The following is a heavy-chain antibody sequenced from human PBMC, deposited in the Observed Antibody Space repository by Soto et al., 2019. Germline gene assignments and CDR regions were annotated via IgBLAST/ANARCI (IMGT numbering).Heavy chain of an antibody. CDR3: ARGGHYDSSGYDFFY. D-gene: IGHD3-22*01. CDR2: IIPIFGTA. V-gene: IGHV1-69*01. CDR1: GGTFNNYA. Sequence: QVQLVQSGAEVKKPGSSVKVSCKASGGTFNNYAISWVRQAPGQGLEWMGGIIPIFGTANYAQKFQGRVTITVDEPTSKAYMEVGSLRAEDTAVYYCARGGHYDSSGYDFFYWGQGTLVTVSS. J-gene: IGHJ4*02.